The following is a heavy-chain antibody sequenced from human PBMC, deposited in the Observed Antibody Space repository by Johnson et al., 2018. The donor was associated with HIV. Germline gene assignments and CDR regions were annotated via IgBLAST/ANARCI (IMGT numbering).Heavy chain of an antibody. V-gene: IGHV3-66*01. J-gene: IGHJ3*01. D-gene: IGHD6-19*01. Sequence: VQLVESGGGLGKPGGSLRLSCAASGFTFSDYYMSWVRQAPGKGLEWVSLIYSGDSTYYADSVTGRFTISRDNSKNTLYLQMNSLRAEDTAVYYCARERGAVAGTAAFAVWGQGTVVTVSS. CDR1: GFTFSDYY. CDR2: IYSGDST. CDR3: ARERGAVAGTAAFAV.